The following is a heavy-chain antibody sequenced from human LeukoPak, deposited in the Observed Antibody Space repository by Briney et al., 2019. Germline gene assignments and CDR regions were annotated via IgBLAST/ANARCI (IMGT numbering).Heavy chain of an antibody. J-gene: IGHJ3*02. CDR1: GGSISSYY. CDR3: ARPGSSGGHDAFDI. V-gene: IGHV4-59*01. CDR2: IYYSGST. Sequence: SETLSLTCTVSGGSISSYYWSWIRQPPGKGLEWIGYIYYSGSTNYNPSLKSRVTISVDTSKNQLSLKLSSVTAADTAVYYCARPGSSGGHDAFDIWGQGTMVTVSS. D-gene: IGHD6-19*01.